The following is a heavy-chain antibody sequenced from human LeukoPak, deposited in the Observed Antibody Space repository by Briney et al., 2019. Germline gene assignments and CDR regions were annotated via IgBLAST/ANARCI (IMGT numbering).Heavy chain of an antibody. Sequence: GGSLRLSCAASGFTFSSYWMHWVRQAPGKGLVWVSHINTDGSSTDYADSVKGRFTISRDNAKNTLYLQMNSLRAEDTAVYYCARGSPYYDFWSGSDYWGQGTLVTVSS. CDR2: INTDGSST. D-gene: IGHD3-3*01. CDR3: ARGSPYYDFWSGSDY. V-gene: IGHV3-74*01. CDR1: GFTFSSYW. J-gene: IGHJ4*02.